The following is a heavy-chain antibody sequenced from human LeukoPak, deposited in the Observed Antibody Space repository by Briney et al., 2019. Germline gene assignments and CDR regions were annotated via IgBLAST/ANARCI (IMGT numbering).Heavy chain of an antibody. V-gene: IGHV4-4*07. J-gene: IGHJ4*02. D-gene: IGHD3-10*01. CDR1: GGSISTYF. CDR3: ARDGGYYGSGSYLLH. CDR2: IYGSESS. Sequence: PSETLSLTCTVSGGSISTYFWTWIRQPAGKGLEWIGRIYGSESSTYNPSLQSRVSMSLDTSKNQFSLSLTSVTAADTAVYYCARDGGYYGSGSYLLHWGQGILVTVSS.